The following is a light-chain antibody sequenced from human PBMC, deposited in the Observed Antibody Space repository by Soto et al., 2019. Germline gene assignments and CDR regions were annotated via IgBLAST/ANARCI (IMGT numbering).Light chain of an antibody. CDR1: QSIDSY. J-gene: IGKJ5*01. V-gene: IGKV3-11*01. CDR3: QQRSNRPGIT. CDR2: DAS. Sequence: EIVLTQSPATLSLSPGERATLSCRASQSIDSYLAWYQQKPGQAPRLLIYDASNRATGIPARFGGSGSGTDFSLTISSLEPEDFAVYYCQQRSNRPGITFGQGTRLEIK.